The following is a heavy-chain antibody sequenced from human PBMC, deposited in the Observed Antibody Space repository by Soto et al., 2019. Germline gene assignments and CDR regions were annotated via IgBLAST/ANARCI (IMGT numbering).Heavy chain of an antibody. V-gene: IGHV4-34*01. J-gene: IGHJ4*02. CDR3: ARTVCGGGSCRIDY. CDR2: INHSGST. CDR1: GGCFCGYY. Sequence: PFETLSLTCAVYGGCFCGYYWWWIRQPPGKGLEWIGEINHSGSTSYNTPLKSRVTISVDTSKNQFSLKLSSVTAADTAVYYCARTVCGGGSCRIDYWGQGTLVTVSS. D-gene: IGHD2-15*01.